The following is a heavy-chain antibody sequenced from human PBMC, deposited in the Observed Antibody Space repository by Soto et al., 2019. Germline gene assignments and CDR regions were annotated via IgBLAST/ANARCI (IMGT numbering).Heavy chain of an antibody. J-gene: IGHJ6*02. CDR3: ARAREAAAGPGSYSNYYGMDV. D-gene: IGHD6-13*01. CDR1: GYTFIDYY. CDR2: INPNSGAT. Sequence: ASVKVSCKTSGYTFIDYYMHWVRQAPGQGLEWMGWINPNSGATNYAQKFQDWVTMTRDTSISTVYMDLSRLRSDDTAVYCCARAREAAAGPGSYSNYYGMDVWGRETTVTVSS. V-gene: IGHV1-2*04.